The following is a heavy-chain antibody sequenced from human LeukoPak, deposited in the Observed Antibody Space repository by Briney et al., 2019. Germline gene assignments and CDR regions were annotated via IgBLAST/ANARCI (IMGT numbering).Heavy chain of an antibody. Sequence: PGGSLRLSCAASGFTFSSYAMSWVRQAPGKGLEWVGRIKSKTDGGTTDYAAPVKGRFSISRDDSKNTLYLQMNSLETEDTAMYYCTTCGYDRCGAFDIWGQGTVVTVSS. V-gene: IGHV3-15*01. D-gene: IGHD5-12*01. CDR1: GFTFSSYA. J-gene: IGHJ3*02. CDR3: TTCGYDRCGAFDI. CDR2: IKSKTDGGTT.